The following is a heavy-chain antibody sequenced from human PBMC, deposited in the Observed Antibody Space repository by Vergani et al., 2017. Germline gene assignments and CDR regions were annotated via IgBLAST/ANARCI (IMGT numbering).Heavy chain of an antibody. V-gene: IGHV3-49*04. Sequence: EVHLVESGGGLVQPGRSLRLSCSGSGFTLGDYAMTWVRQAPGKGLEWVAFIWSKPYGGTTEYAASVKGRFTVSRDNTKNTLYLQMNSLRAEDTAVYYCARETDTGSSVSYNYYAMDVWGQGTTVSVSS. J-gene: IGHJ6*02. CDR3: ARETDTGSSVSYNYYAMDV. D-gene: IGHD3-9*01. CDR1: GFTLGDYA. CDR2: IWSKPYGGTT.